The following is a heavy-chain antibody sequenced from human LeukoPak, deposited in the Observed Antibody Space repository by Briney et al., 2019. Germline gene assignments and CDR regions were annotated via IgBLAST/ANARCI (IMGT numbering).Heavy chain of an antibody. CDR3: VRDRGRASTEY. J-gene: IGHJ4*02. CDR1: GITFGGYW. Sequence: PGGSLRLSCAASGITFGGYWMSWVRQAPGKGLEWVANIKPDGSEENYVDSVKGRFTISRDNAKNSLSPQMNSLRADDTAVYYCVRDRGRASTEYWGQGTLVSVS. D-gene: IGHD1-26*01. CDR2: IKPDGSEE. V-gene: IGHV3-7*01.